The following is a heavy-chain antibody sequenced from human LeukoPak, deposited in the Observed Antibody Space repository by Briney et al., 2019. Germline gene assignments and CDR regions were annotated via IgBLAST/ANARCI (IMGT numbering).Heavy chain of an antibody. D-gene: IGHD1-26*01. Sequence: GGSLRLSCAASGFTFSTYWMHWVRQVPGKGLVWVARINGDGSITTYADSVQGRFSISRDNAKNRLYLQMNSLTVEDTAVYYCARSMSGRYDFWGQGTLVTVSS. CDR3: ARSMSGRYDF. V-gene: IGHV3-74*01. J-gene: IGHJ4*02. CDR2: INGDGSIT. CDR1: GFTFSTYW.